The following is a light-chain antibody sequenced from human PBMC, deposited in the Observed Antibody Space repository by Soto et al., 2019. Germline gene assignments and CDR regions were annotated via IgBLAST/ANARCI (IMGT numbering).Light chain of an antibody. CDR1: QSISTY. CDR2: RAS. J-gene: IGKJ2*01. CDR3: QQYDSYPYT. Sequence: DIQMTQSPSTLSASVGGRVTITCRASQSISTYLAWFQLKPGKAPGLLIYRASSLESGVPSRFSGSGSGTEFTVTISNLQPDDFATYYCQQYDSYPYTFGQGTKLEIK. V-gene: IGKV1-5*03.